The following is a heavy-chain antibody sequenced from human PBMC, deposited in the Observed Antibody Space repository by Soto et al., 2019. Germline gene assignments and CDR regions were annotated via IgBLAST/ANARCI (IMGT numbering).Heavy chain of an antibody. J-gene: IGHJ3*02. Sequence: EEQLVESGGALVQPGGSLRLSCVASGFTFHDHAMHWVRQVPGKGLEWVSFITWNGGSLAYAGSIKGRFTISRDNAKNSLYLQMNSLRAEDTAFYYCTRGYCTVGSCAFDIWGQGTVVTVSS. CDR1: GFTFHDHA. D-gene: IGHD2-8*02. CDR3: TRGYCTVGSCAFDI. V-gene: IGHV3-9*01. CDR2: ITWNGGSL.